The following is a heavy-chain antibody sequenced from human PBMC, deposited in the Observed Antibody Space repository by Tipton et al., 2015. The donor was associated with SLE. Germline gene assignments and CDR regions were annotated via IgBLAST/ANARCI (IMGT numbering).Heavy chain of an antibody. D-gene: IGHD1-26*01. J-gene: IGHJ4*02. CDR3: ARGRLGDSQHHFDY. V-gene: IGHV4-59*11. Sequence: TLSLTCTVSGDSISSHSWSWIRQPPGKGLEWIGYIYYSGSTNYNPSLKSRVTISVDTSKNQFSLKVSSVTAADTAVYYCARGRLGDSQHHFDYWGQGTLVTVSS. CDR1: GDSISSHS. CDR2: IYYSGST.